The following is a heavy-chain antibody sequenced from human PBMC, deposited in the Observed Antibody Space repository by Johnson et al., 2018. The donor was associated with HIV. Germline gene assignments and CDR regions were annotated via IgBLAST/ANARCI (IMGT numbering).Heavy chain of an antibody. J-gene: IGHJ3*02. CDR2: IGTAGDT. CDR1: GFTFDDYA. Sequence: VQLVEFGGGLVQPGGSLRLSCAASGFTFDDYAMHWVRQRTGKGLEWVSGIGTAGDTYYPASVKGRFTISRVNAKNSLYLQMNSLRAGDTAVYYCVAATGANGLDIWGQGTKVTVSS. V-gene: IGHV3-13*01. CDR3: VAATGANGLDI. D-gene: IGHD1-26*01.